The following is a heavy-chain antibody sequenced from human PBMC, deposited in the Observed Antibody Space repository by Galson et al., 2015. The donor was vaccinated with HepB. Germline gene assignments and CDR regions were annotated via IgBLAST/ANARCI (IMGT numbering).Heavy chain of an antibody. CDR3: GKARSYSSNNGMDV. V-gene: IGHV3-9*01. Sequence: SLRLSCAASGFIFDDYAMHWVRQAPGKGLEWVSGISWDSGTIGYADSVKGRFTISRDNAKNSLYLQMNSLRAEDTALYYCGKARSYSSNNGMDVWGQGTTVTVSS. CDR2: ISWDSGTI. D-gene: IGHD2-2*01. CDR1: GFIFDDYA. J-gene: IGHJ6*02.